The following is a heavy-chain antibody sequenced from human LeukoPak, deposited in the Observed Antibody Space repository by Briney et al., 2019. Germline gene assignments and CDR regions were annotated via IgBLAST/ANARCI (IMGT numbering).Heavy chain of an antibody. CDR3: ARENQLDDAFDI. CDR1: GFTFSDYW. D-gene: IGHD2-2*01. V-gene: IGHV3-7*01. CDR2: IKQDGSEK. Sequence: GGSLRLSCAASGFTFSDYWMSWVRQAPGQGLEWVANIKQDGSEKYYVDSVKGRFTISRDNAKNSLYLQMNSLRAEDTAVYYCARENQLDDAFDIWGQGTMVTVSS. J-gene: IGHJ3*02.